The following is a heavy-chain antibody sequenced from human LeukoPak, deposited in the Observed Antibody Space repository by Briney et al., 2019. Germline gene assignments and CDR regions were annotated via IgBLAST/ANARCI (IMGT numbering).Heavy chain of an antibody. D-gene: IGHD1-26*01. J-gene: IGHJ4*02. CDR1: GGSISSYY. CDR2: IYYCGST. Sequence: SETLSLTCTVSGGSISSYYWSWIRQPPGKGLEWIGYIYYCGSTNYHPSLKSRVPIPVDTSKNQFSLKLSSVTAADTAVYYWARERTGPSHYYYFDYWGQGTLVTVSS. CDR3: ARERTGPSHYYYFDY. V-gene: IGHV4-59*01.